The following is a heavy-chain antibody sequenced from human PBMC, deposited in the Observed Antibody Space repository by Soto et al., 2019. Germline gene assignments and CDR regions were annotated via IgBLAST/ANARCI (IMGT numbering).Heavy chain of an antibody. CDR2: IYTSGGT. V-gene: IGHV4-4*07. CDR1: GGSMTSHY. J-gene: IGHJ6*02. D-gene: IGHD6-13*01. CDR3: ARGAVAGVDYGMDV. Sequence: TLSLTCSVSGGSMTSHYWSWIRQPAGKGLEWIGRIYTSGGTNYNPSLKSRVTMSRDTSKKQISLKLSSVTAADTAVYYCARGAVAGVDYGMDVWGQGTTVTVSS.